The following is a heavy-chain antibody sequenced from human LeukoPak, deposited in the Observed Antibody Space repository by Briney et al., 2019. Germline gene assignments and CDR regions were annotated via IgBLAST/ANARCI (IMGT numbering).Heavy chain of an antibody. V-gene: IGHV1-69*05. CDR2: IILIFGTA. CDR1: GGTFSSYA. D-gene: IGHD5-24*01. J-gene: IGHJ3*02. Sequence: ASVKVSCKASGGTFSSYAISWVRQAPGQGLEWMGRIILIFGTANYAQKFQGRVTITTDESTSTAYMELSSLRSEDTAVYYCARDVEMATTDAFDIWGQGTMVTVSS. CDR3: ARDVEMATTDAFDI.